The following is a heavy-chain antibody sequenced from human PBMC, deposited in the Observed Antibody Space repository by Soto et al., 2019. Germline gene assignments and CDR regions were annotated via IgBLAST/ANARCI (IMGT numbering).Heavy chain of an antibody. CDR2: IYYSGST. CDR1: GGSISSYY. Sequence: SETLSLTCTVSGGSISSYYWSWIRQPPGKGLEWIGYIYYSGSTNYNPSLKSRVTISVDTSKNQFSLKLSSVTAADTAVYYCARGGIMITFGGVIVHSASESAFDIWGQGTMVTVSS. V-gene: IGHV4-59*08. D-gene: IGHD3-16*02. J-gene: IGHJ3*02. CDR3: ARGGIMITFGGVIVHSASESAFDI.